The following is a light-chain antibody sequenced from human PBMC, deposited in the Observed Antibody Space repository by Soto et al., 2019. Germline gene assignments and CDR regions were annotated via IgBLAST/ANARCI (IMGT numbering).Light chain of an antibody. CDR2: GAS. CDR1: QSVSSK. Sequence: EIVMTQSPATLSVSPGERATLSCRASQSVSSKVGWYQQKPGRAPRLLIYGASTRATGIPARFSGSGSGTDFTLTISSLQSEDSAVYYCQQYNSWPPFTFGQGTRLEIK. V-gene: IGKV3-15*01. J-gene: IGKJ5*01. CDR3: QQYNSWPPFT.